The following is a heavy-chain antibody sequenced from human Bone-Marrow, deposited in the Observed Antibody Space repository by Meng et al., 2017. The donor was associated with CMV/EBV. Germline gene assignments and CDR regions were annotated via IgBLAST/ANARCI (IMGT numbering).Heavy chain of an antibody. V-gene: IGHV3-48*03. D-gene: IGHD2-2*01. Sequence: GESLKISCAASGFTFSSYEMNWVRQAPGKGLEWVSYISSSGSTIYYADSVKGRCTISRDNAKNSLYLQMNSLRAEDTAVYYCARVPAATYIRWFDPWGQGTLVTVSS. CDR3: ARVPAATYIRWFDP. J-gene: IGHJ5*02. CDR1: GFTFSSYE. CDR2: ISSSGSTI.